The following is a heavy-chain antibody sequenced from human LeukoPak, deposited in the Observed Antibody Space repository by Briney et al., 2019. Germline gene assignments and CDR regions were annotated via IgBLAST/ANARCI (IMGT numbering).Heavy chain of an antibody. D-gene: IGHD2-2*01. Sequence: SETLSLTCTVSGYSISNGCYWGWIRQPPGKGLEWIGTMFHSGNTFYNPSLTSRVTISLDTSKNQFSLKLSSVTAADTAVYYCARAPHCSTTSCYEGGYYFDYWGQGTLVTVSS. J-gene: IGHJ4*02. CDR2: MFHSGNT. V-gene: IGHV4-38-2*02. CDR1: GYSISNGCY. CDR3: ARAPHCSTTSCYEGGYYFDY.